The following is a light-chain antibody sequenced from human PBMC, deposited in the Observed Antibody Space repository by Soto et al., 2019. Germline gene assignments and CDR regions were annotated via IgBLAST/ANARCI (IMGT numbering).Light chain of an antibody. CDR3: QQYNNWPAIT. Sequence: IVMPQSPATLSVSPGERATLSCRASQSVRSNLAWYQQKPGQAPRLLIYGASTRATGIPARFSGSGSGTEFTLTISSLQSEDFAVYYCQQYNNWPAITFGQGTRLEIK. CDR2: GAS. V-gene: IGKV3-15*01. CDR1: QSVRSN. J-gene: IGKJ5*01.